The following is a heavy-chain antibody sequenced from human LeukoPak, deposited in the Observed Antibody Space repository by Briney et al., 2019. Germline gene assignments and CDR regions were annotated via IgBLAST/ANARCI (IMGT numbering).Heavy chain of an antibody. Sequence: ASVKVSCKASGYTFTSYDINWVRQATGQGLEWMGWMNPNSGNTGYAQKFQGRVTMTRNTSISTAYMELSSLRSEDTAVYYCARGLAGSQITIFGVVTYNWFDPWGQGTLATVSS. V-gene: IGHV1-8*01. CDR3: ARGLAGSQITIFGVVTYNWFDP. J-gene: IGHJ5*02. CDR1: GYTFTSYD. D-gene: IGHD3-3*01. CDR2: MNPNSGNT.